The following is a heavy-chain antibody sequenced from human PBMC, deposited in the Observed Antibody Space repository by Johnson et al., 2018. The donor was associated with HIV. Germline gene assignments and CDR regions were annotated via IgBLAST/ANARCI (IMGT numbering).Heavy chain of an antibody. CDR1: GFTVSRNY. J-gene: IGHJ3*02. CDR3: ARGYILTGYSGAFDM. Sequence: MLLVESGGGLVQPGGSLRLSCAASGFTVSRNYMNWVRQAPGKGLAWVSVIYSGGSTHSADSVKGRFTISRDNSKNTVYLQMNSLRAEDTAVYYCARGYILTGYSGAFDMWGQGTMVTVSS. D-gene: IGHD3-9*01. CDR2: IYSGGST. V-gene: IGHV3-66*01.